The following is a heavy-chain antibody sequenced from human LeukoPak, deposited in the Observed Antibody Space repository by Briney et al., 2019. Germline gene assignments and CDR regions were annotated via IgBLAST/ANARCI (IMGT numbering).Heavy chain of an antibody. D-gene: IGHD4-17*01. CDR3: AGDNDYGLR. Sequence: SETLSLTCTVSGGSISNDYWSWIRQPAGKGLEWIGHIYTSGSTNYNASLKSRVTMSVDTSKNQFSLKLSSVTAADTAVYYCAGDNDYGLRWGQGTLVTVSS. CDR1: GGSISNDY. V-gene: IGHV4-4*07. CDR2: IYTSGST. J-gene: IGHJ4*02.